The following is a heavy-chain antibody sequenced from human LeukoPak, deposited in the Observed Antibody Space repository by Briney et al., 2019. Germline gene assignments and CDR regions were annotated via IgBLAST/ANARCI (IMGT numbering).Heavy chain of an antibody. D-gene: IGHD1-1*01. CDR3: AREAGTTGVFDP. CDR2: INWNGGST. Sequence: GGFLRLSCAASRFTFSNHAMTWVRQAPGKGLEWVSGINWNGGSTGYADSVKGRFTISRDNAKNSLYLQMNSLRAEDTALYYCAREAGTTGVFDPWGQGTLVTVSS. V-gene: IGHV3-20*04. CDR1: RFTFSNHA. J-gene: IGHJ5*02.